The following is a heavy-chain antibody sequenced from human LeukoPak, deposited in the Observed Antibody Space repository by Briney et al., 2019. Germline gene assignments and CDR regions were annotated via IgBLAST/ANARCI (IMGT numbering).Heavy chain of an antibody. CDR3: ARAQRSHDYGDYVGYYYYYGMDV. CDR2: ITAIFRTA. D-gene: IGHD4-17*01. V-gene: IGHV1-69*13. CDR1: GGTFNSYA. J-gene: IGHJ6*02. Sequence: GASVKVSCKTSGGTFNSYAISWVRQAPGQGLEWMGGITAIFRTANYAQKFQGRVTITADEFMSTAYMELSSLRSEDTAVYYCARAQRSHDYGDYVGYYYYYGMDVWGQGTTVTVSS.